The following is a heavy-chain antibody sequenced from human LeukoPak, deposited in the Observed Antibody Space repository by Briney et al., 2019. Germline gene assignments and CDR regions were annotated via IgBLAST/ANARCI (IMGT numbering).Heavy chain of an antibody. CDR1: GFTVSSNY. CDR3: ARDYYGSGSSFDY. CDR2: IYSGGST. J-gene: IGHJ4*02. D-gene: IGHD3-10*01. Sequence: HPGGSLRLSCAASGFTVSSNYMSWVRQAPGKGLEWVSVIYSGGSTYYADSVKGRFTISRDNSKNTLYLQMNSLRAEDTAVYYCARDYYGSGSSFDYWGQGTLVTVSS. V-gene: IGHV3-66*01.